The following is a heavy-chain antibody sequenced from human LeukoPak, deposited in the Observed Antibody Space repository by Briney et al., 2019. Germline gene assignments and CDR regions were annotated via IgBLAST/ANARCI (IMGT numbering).Heavy chain of an antibody. CDR3: AKDFGKYSKTGMYYFDY. CDR1: GFTFSSYG. Sequence: PGRALRLSCAASGFTFSSYGMHWVRQAPGKGLKWVAVISYDGSNKYYADSVKGRFTISSDNSKNTLYLQMNSLRAEDTAVYYCAKDFGKYSKTGMYYFDYWGQGTLVTVSS. V-gene: IGHV3-30*18. CDR2: ISYDGSNK. J-gene: IGHJ4*02. D-gene: IGHD4-11*01.